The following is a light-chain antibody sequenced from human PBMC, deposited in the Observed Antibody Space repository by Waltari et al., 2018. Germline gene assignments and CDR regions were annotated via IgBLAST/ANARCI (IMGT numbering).Light chain of an antibody. CDR2: ETH. J-gene: IGLJ3*02. Sequence: QSVLTQPPSVSAAAGQKVTISCSGRPSTVGGNDVFWYRQVPGTAPKLLIYETHRRPTGTPDRFAASKSGTSATLGITGLQPGDEAEYYCGTWDSSLGVWLFGGGTRLTVL. CDR1: PSTVGGND. V-gene: IGLV1-51*02. CDR3: GTWDSSLGVWL.